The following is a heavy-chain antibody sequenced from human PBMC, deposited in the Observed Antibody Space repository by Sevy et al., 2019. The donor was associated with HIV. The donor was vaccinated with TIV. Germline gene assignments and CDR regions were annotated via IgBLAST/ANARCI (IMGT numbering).Heavy chain of an antibody. Sequence: GGSLRLSCAASGFTFSKTWMSWVRQAPGKGLEWVGRIKSNTDGGTTDYAEPVKGRFTISRDDSKNTLYLQVKSLKPDDTDVYYCTKKKDFWSGYLYFDYWGQETLVTVSS. CDR3: TKKKDFWSGYLYFDY. D-gene: IGHD3-3*01. V-gene: IGHV3-15*01. CDR1: GFTFSKTW. J-gene: IGHJ4*02. CDR2: IKSNTDGGTT.